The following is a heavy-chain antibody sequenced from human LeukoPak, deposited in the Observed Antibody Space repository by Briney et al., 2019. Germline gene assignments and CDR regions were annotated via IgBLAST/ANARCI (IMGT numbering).Heavy chain of an antibody. V-gene: IGHV4-38-2*02. CDR1: GYSISSGYY. J-gene: IGHJ3*02. CDR2: IYHSGST. CDR3: ARGLYYYDSSGYPGQDAFDM. Sequence: SETLSLTCTVSGYSISSGYYWGWIRQPPGKGLEWIGSIYHSGSTYYNPSLKSRVTISVDTSKNQFSLKLSSVTAADSAVYYCARGLYYYDSSGYPGQDAFDMWGQGTMVTVSS. D-gene: IGHD3-22*01.